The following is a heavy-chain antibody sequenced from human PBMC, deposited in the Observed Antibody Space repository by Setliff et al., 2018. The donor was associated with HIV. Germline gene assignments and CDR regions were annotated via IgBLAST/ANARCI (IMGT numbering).Heavy chain of an antibody. V-gene: IGHV3-20*04. CDR2: ISWSGGGT. D-gene: IGHD3-22*01. Sequence: GGSLRLSCAASGFTFEDYGMSWVRQVPGKGLEWVSGISWSGGGTGYEASVKGRFTISRDDAKNSLYLQMSSLRVEDTALYFCARSFPYYYESGGVYAMDVWGLGTTVTVSS. CDR1: GFTFEDYG. J-gene: IGHJ6*01. CDR3: ARSFPYYYESGGVYAMDV.